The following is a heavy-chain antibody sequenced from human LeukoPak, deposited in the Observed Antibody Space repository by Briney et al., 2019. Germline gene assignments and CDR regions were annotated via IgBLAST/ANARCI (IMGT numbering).Heavy chain of an antibody. CDR1: GFTFSSYW. D-gene: IGHD4-23*01. CDR2: INTDGSST. CDR3: AKSVAASYYYMDV. J-gene: IGHJ6*03. V-gene: IGHV3-74*01. Sequence: GSLRLSCAASGFTFSSYWMHWVRQAPGKGLVWVSRINTDGSSTSYADSVKGRFTISRDNAKNTLYLQMNSLRSDDSAVYYCAKSVAASYYYMDVWGKGTTVTVSS.